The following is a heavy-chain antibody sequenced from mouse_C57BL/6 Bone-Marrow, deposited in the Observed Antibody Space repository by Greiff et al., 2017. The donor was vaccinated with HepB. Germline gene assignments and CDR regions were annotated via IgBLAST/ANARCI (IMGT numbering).Heavy chain of an antibody. CDR1: GISITTGNYR. J-gene: IGHJ4*01. CDR3: ARDEGYYGYDDYAMDY. D-gene: IGHD2-2*01. CDR2: IYYSGTI. V-gene: IGHV3-5*01. Sequence: EVMLVESGPGLVKPSQTVFLTCTVTGISITTGNYRWSWIRQFPGNKLEWIGYIYYSGTITYNPSLTSRTTITRDTPKNQFFLEMNSLTAEDTATYYCARDEGYYGYDDYAMDYWGQGTSVTVSS.